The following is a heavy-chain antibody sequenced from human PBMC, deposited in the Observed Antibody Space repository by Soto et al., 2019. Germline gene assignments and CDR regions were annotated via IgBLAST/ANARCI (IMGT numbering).Heavy chain of an antibody. V-gene: IGHV1-69*01. J-gene: IGHJ6*02. CDR3: EAEMTFGKLSVV. CDR2: IFPKFGTT. CDR1: GDTDTNYV. D-gene: IGHD3-16*02. Sequence: QVQLVQSGAEVKKPGSSVKVSCKASGDTDTNYVISWVRQAPGQGLEWMGGIFPKFGTTYSAQKLQDRLTITEDESTSTVYMQLCSLRLDDTAVYYCEAEMTFGKLSVVWGQGTTVTVSS.